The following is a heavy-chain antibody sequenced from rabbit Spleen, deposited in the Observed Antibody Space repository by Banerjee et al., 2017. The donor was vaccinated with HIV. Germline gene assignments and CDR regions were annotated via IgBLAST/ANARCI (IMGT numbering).Heavy chain of an antibody. CDR1: GVSLSGDSY. CDR2: IDAGSGAT. CDR3: ARSINWANRALNL. J-gene: IGHJ4*01. Sequence: QSLEESGGDLVKPGASLTLTCIASGVSLSGDSYMCWVRQAPGKGLEWIACIDAGSGATYYANWAKGRFTVSKTSSTTVDLKMTSLTAADTATYFCARSINWANRALNLWGPGTLVTVS. V-gene: IGHV1S40*01. D-gene: IGHD1-1*01.